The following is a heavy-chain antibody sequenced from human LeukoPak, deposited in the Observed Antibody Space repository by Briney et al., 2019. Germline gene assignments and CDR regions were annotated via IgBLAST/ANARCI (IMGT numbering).Heavy chain of an antibody. V-gene: IGHV3-9*01. CDR3: AKDSSYERNSNWFDP. CDR1: GFTFDDYA. D-gene: IGHD3-16*01. CDR2: ISWNSGSI. J-gene: IGHJ5*02. Sequence: GGSLRLSCAASGFTFDDYAMHWVRQAPGKGLEWVSGISWNSGSIGYADSVKGRFTISRDNAKNSLYLQMNSLRAEDTALYYCAKDSSYERNSNWFDPWGQGTLVTVSS.